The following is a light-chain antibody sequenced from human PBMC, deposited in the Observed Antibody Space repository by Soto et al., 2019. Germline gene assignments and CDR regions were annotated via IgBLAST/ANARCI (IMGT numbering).Light chain of an antibody. CDR3: QQYNSWPPWT. V-gene: IGKV3-15*01. CDR2: DAS. CDR1: QSVSSY. Sequence: DIVLTQSPDTLSLSPGERATLSCRASQSVSSYLAWYQQKPGQAPRLLIYDASTRATGIPARFSGSGSETDFTLTISGLQSEDFAIYYCQQYNSWPPWTFGQGTKVEIK. J-gene: IGKJ1*01.